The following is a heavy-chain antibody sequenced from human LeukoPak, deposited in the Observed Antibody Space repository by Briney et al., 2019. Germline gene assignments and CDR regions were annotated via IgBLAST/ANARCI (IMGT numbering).Heavy chain of an antibody. J-gene: IGHJ4*02. CDR2: INHSGTT. Sequence: SETLSLTCAVYGGSFSGYYWSWIRQPPGKGLEWIGEINHSGTTNYNPSLKSRVTISVDTSKSQFSLKLSSVTAADAAVYYCAREIVGAVDYWGQGTLVTVSS. CDR1: GGSFSGYY. D-gene: IGHD1-26*01. CDR3: AREIVGAVDY. V-gene: IGHV4-34*01.